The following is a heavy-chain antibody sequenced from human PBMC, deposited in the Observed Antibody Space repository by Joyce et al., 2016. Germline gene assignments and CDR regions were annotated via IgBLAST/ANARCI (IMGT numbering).Heavy chain of an antibody. J-gene: IGHJ4*02. CDR2: INPNSGAT. CDR3: ARENGLGYCSSANCYFDY. V-gene: IGHV1-2*02. CDR1: GYTFSDYY. Sequence: QVQLVHSGAEVKKPGASVKVSCKASGYTFSDYYMHWVRQAPGQGLEWMGLINPNSGATKYAQMFQGRVTMTRDRSINTAYMELSGLTSDDTAVYYCARENGLGYCSSANCYFDYWGQGTLVTVSS. D-gene: IGHD2-2*01.